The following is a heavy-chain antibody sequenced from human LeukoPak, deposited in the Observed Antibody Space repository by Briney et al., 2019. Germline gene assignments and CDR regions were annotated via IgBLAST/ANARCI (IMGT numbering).Heavy chain of an antibody. V-gene: IGHV3-74*01. Sequence: GGSLRLSCAASGFTFSSYWTHWVRQAPGKGLVWVSRINGDGSSTSYADSVKGRFTISRDNAKNTLYLQMNSLRAEDTAVYYCARDPYGSGSFWGQGALVTVSS. D-gene: IGHD3-10*01. J-gene: IGHJ4*02. CDR2: INGDGSST. CDR3: ARDPYGSGSF. CDR1: GFTFSSYW.